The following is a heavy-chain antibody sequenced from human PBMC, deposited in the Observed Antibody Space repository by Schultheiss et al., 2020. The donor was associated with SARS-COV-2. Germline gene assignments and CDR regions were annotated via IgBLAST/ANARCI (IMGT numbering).Heavy chain of an antibody. J-gene: IGHJ4*02. Sequence: ETLSLTCAVSGYSISSGYYWGWIRQPPGKGLEWIGYIYYSGSTYYNPSLKSLVTISVDTSKNQFSLKLSSVTAADTAVYYCARSYVYSSSSTMGFDYWGQGTLVTVSS. CDR1: GYSISSGYY. D-gene: IGHD6-6*01. CDR3: ARSYVYSSSSTMGFDY. CDR2: IYYSGST. V-gene: IGHV4-38-2*01.